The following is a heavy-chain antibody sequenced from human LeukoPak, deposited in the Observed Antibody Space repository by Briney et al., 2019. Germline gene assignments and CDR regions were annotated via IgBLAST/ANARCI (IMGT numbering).Heavy chain of an antibody. CDR1: GGSLSSGGYY. CDR2: IYYSGST. Sequence: PSQTLSLTCTVSGGSLSSGGYYWGWIRQRPGMGLEWLGYIYYSGSTYYNPSLKSRVSISLDTSKNQLSLKLSSVTAADTAVYYCARDYYDSSGSIYNWFDPWGQGTLVTVSS. V-gene: IGHV4-31*03. J-gene: IGHJ5*02. CDR3: ARDYYDSSGSIYNWFDP. D-gene: IGHD3-22*01.